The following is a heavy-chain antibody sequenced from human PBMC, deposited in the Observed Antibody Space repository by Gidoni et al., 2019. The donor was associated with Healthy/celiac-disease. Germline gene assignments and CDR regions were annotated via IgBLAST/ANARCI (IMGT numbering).Heavy chain of an antibody. V-gene: IGHV1-69*01. CDR2: IIPIFGTA. D-gene: IGHD6-19*01. CDR3: ARDGREAYRSGDPYGMDV. Sequence: QVQLVQSGAEVKKPGSSVKVSCKASGGTFRSYAISWVRQAPGQGLEWMGGIIPIFGTASYAQKFQGRVTITADESTSTAYMELSSLRSEDTAVYYCARDGREAYRSGDPYGMDVWGQGTTVTVSS. CDR1: GGTFRSYA. J-gene: IGHJ6*02.